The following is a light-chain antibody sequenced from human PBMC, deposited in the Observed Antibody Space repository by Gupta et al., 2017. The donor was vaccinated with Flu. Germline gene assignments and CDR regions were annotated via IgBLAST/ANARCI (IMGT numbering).Light chain of an antibody. CDR1: QSLVYKNGITY. Sequence: DVGMSQSPLPLFVTLGQAAYISCRPSQSLVYKNGITYLTWFQQRPGQSPRRLIYEGSKRDSGVPDRFSGSGSVTDFTLKSSRGETEDVGVYYCMRGKHPWTFGQGTRLEI. CDR2: EGS. V-gene: IGKV2-30*01. J-gene: IGKJ2*02. CDR3: MRGKHPWT.